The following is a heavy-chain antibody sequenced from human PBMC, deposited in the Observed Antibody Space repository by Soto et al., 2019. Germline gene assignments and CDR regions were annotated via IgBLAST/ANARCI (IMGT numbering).Heavy chain of an antibody. D-gene: IGHD1-26*01. CDR1: GYTFTSCG. CDR2: ISVYNGNT. Sequence: ASVQVSCKASGYTFTSCGITWVRQAPGQGLEWMGWISVYNGNTNYAQNRQSRATMTTDTSTNTAYMELRSLRSDGTAGYYCARDPQYSGSLSGGGDAFDIWGQGTMVTVSS. CDR3: ARDPQYSGSLSGGGDAFDI. V-gene: IGHV1-18*01. J-gene: IGHJ3*02.